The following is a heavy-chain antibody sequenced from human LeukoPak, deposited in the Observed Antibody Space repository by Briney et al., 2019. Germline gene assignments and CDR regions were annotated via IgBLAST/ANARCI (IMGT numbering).Heavy chain of an antibody. J-gene: IGHJ6*03. CDR3: ARHRSWFGELLGMTYYYYMDV. CDR2: INHSGST. V-gene: IGHV4-34*01. D-gene: IGHD3-10*01. CDR1: GGSFSGYY. Sequence: SETLSLTCAVYGGSFSGYYWSWIRQPPGKGLEWIGEINHSGSTNYNPSLKSRVTISVDTSKNQFSLKLSCVTAADTAVYYCARHRSWFGELLGMTYYYYMDVWGKGTTVTVSS.